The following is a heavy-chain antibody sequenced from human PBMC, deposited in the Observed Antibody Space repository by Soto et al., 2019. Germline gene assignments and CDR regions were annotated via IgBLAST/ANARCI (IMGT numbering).Heavy chain of an antibody. J-gene: IGHJ4*01. D-gene: IGHD1-7*01. CDR3: VRDNWYYN. Sequence: PGGSLRLSCAASGFTFSSYWMHWVRQAPGKGLMWVSRIHNDGSTTRYADSVKGRFTISRDNAKNTLYLQMSSLRAEDTAVYYYVRDNWYYNWGQGTLVTVSS. V-gene: IGHV3-74*01. CDR2: IHNDGSTT. CDR1: GFTFSSYW.